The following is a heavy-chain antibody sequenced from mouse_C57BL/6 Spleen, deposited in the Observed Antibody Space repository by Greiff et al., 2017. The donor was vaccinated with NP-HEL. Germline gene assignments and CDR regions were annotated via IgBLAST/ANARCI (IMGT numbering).Heavy chain of an antibody. V-gene: IGHV1-55*01. Sequence: QVQLKQPGAELVKPGASVKMSCKASGYTFTSYWITWVKQRPGQGLEWIGDIYPGSGSTNYNEKFKSKATLTVDTSSSTAYMQLSSLTSEDSAVYYCARSGDYDSYYFDYWGQGTTLTVSS. CDR3: ARSGDYDSYYFDY. J-gene: IGHJ2*01. D-gene: IGHD2-4*01. CDR1: GYTFTSYW. CDR2: IYPGSGST.